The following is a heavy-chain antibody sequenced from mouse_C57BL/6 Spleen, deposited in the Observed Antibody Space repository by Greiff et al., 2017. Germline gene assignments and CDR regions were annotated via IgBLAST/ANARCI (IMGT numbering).Heavy chain of an antibody. D-gene: IGHD2-1*01. CDR2: ISSGGSYT. V-gene: IGHV5-6*01. CDR3: ARGGGNSFAY. Sequence: EVQRVESGGDLVKPGGSLKLSCAASGFTFSSYGMSWVRQTPDQRLEWVATISSGGSYTYYPDSVKGRFTISRDNAKNTLYLQMSSLKSEDTAMYYCARGGGNSFAYWGQGTLVTVSA. J-gene: IGHJ3*01. CDR1: GFTFSSYG.